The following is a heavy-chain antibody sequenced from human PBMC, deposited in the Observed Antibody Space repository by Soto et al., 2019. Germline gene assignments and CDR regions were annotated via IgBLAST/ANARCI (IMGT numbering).Heavy chain of an antibody. D-gene: IGHD6-13*01. V-gene: IGHV4-38-2*01. CDR3: ARADSSIYYYYFGMDV. J-gene: IGHJ6*02. CDR2: IYHSGST. Sequence: ASETLSLTCAVSGYSISSDDYWGWIRQPPGKGLEWIGSIYHSGSTYYTPFLKSRVTISVDTSGNQFSLKLTAVTAANTAVYYCARADSSIYYYYFGMDVWGQGTTVTVSS. CDR1: GYSISSDDY.